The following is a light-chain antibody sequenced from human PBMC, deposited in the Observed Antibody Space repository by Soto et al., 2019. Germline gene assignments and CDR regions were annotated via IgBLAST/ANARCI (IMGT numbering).Light chain of an antibody. CDR2: DAS. CDR3: QQLSNWPRGYT. CDR1: QSVSSS. J-gene: IGKJ2*01. Sequence: EIVLTQSPGTLSLSPGERATLSCRASQSVSSSLAWYQQKPGQAPRLLIYDASNRATGIPARFSGSGSGTDFTLTLSSLEPEAFAVYYCQQLSNWPRGYTFGQGTKLEIK. V-gene: IGKV3-11*01.